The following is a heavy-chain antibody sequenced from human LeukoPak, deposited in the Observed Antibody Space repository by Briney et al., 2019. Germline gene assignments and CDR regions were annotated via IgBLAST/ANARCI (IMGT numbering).Heavy chain of an antibody. CDR1: GFTFSSYE. J-gene: IGHJ6*03. Sequence: GGSLRLSCAASGFTFSSYEMNWVRQAPGKGLEWVSAISGSGGSTYYADSVKGRFTISRDNSKNTLYLQMNSLRAEDTAVYYCAKVGSSWYFDYYYMDVWGKGTTVTVSS. CDR2: ISGSGGST. CDR3: AKVGSSWYFDYYYMDV. D-gene: IGHD6-13*01. V-gene: IGHV3-23*01.